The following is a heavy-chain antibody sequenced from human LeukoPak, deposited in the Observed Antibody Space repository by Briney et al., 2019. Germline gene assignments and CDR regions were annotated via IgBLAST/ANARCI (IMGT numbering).Heavy chain of an antibody. CDR3: VRHGDTDSCLAN. V-gene: IGHV3-21*01. Sequence: GGSLRLSCATSRFTFSRYWMTWVRQAPGKGLEWVSSICSTSRCIFYADSVKGRFTISRDNAKSSLYLQMNDLRAEDTAVYYCVRHGDTDSCLANWGQGTLVTVSS. CDR1: RFTFSRYW. J-gene: IGHJ4*02. D-gene: IGHD2-2*01. CDR2: ICSTSRCI.